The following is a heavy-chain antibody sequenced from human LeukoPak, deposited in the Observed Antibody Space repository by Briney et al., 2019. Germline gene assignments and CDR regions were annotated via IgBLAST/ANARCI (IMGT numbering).Heavy chain of an antibody. V-gene: IGHV4-61*02. Sequence: SQTLSLTCTVSGGSISSGSYYWSWIRQPAGKGLEWIGRIYTSGSTNYNPSLKSRVTISVDTSKNQSSLKLSSVTAADTAVYYCARGYYDFWSGYPSFDYWGQGTLVTVSS. J-gene: IGHJ4*02. CDR3: ARGYYDFWSGYPSFDY. CDR1: GGSISSGSYY. D-gene: IGHD3-3*01. CDR2: IYTSGST.